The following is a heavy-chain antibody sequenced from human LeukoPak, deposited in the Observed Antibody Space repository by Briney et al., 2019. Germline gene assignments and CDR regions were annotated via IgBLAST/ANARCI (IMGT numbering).Heavy chain of an antibody. J-gene: IGHJ4*02. CDR1: GGSISRTNW. CDR2: IYYSGST. Sequence: KPSGTLSLTCAVSGGSISRTNWWSWVRQPPGKGLEWIGYIYYSGSTNYNPSLKSRVTISVDTSKNQFSLKLSSVTAADTAVYYCARGQDYGGKRFDYWGQGTLVTVSS. V-gene: IGHV4-4*02. CDR3: ARGQDYGGKRFDY. D-gene: IGHD4-23*01.